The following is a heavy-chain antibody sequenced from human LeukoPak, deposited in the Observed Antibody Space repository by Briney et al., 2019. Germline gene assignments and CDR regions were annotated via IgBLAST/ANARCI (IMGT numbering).Heavy chain of an antibody. CDR3: ARRAAAVGTYYMDV. CDR1: GGSISPYY. Sequence: ASETLSLTCTASGGSISPYYWNWIRQPPGKGLEWIGYIYHSGGTNYNDSLKSRVTISVDTSQNQFSLRLSSMTAADTAAYYCARRAAAVGTYYMDVWGKGTTVTVSS. V-gene: IGHV4-59*01. J-gene: IGHJ6*03. CDR2: IYHSGGT. D-gene: IGHD6-13*01.